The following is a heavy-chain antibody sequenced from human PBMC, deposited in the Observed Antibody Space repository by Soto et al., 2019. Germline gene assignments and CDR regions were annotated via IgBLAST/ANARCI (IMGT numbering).Heavy chain of an antibody. CDR1: GGSISSYY. Sequence: SETLSLTCTVSGGSISSYYWSWIRQPPGKGLEWIGYIYYSGSTNYNPSLKSRVTISVDTSKNQFSLKLSSVTAADTAVYYCARGGSSIAARPTNYGMDIWGQGTTVTVSS. J-gene: IGHJ6*02. CDR3: ARGGSSIAARPTNYGMDI. V-gene: IGHV4-59*01. D-gene: IGHD6-6*01. CDR2: IYYSGST.